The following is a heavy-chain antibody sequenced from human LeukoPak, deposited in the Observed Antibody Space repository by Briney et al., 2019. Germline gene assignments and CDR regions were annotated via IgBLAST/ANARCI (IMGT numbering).Heavy chain of an antibody. Sequence: ASVKVSCKASGYTFTNYDISWVRQAPGQGLEWMGWISGYNGSTNYAQILQGRVTMTTDTSTTTAYMELRSLRSDDTAVYYCARDAGSGVVDYWGQGTLVTVSS. CDR1: GYTFTNYD. CDR2: ISGYNGST. CDR3: ARDAGSGVVDY. J-gene: IGHJ4*02. V-gene: IGHV1-18*01. D-gene: IGHD2-15*01.